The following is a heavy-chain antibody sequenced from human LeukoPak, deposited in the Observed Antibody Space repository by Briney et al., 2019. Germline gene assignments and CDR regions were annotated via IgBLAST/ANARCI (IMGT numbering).Heavy chain of an antibody. Sequence: GGSLRLSCAASGFTFSSYGMHWVRQAPGKGLEWVAVISYDGSNKYYADSVRGRFAISRDNSKNTLYLQMNSLRAEDTAVYYCAKDRVVGPTTPYYFDYWGQGTLVTVSS. D-gene: IGHD1-26*01. CDR1: GFTFSSYG. J-gene: IGHJ4*02. CDR2: ISYDGSNK. V-gene: IGHV3-30*18. CDR3: AKDRVVGPTTPYYFDY.